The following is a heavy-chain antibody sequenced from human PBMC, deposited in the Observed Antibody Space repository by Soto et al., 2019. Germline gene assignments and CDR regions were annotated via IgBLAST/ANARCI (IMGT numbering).Heavy chain of an antibody. Sequence: GASVKVSCKASGYTFTSYAMHWVRQAPGQRLEWMGWINAGNGNTKYSQKFQGRVTITRDTSASTAYMELSSLRSEDTAIYFCAREGNLGRWLQPLDFWGQGTLVTVSS. V-gene: IGHV1-3*01. J-gene: IGHJ4*02. CDR1: GYTFTSYA. CDR2: INAGNGNT. CDR3: AREGNLGRWLQPLDF. D-gene: IGHD5-12*01.